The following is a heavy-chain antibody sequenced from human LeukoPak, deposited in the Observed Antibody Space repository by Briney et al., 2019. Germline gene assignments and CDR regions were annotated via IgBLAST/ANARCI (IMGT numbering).Heavy chain of an antibody. J-gene: IGHJ3*02. CDR1: GYNFANYW. CDR2: IYPGDSDT. V-gene: IGHV5-51*01. CDR3: ARPPSRPPFI. Sequence: GESLKISCKGSGYNFANYWIGWVRQMPGKGLEWMGIIYPGDSDTRYSPSFQGHVTISADKSISTAYLQWSSLKASDTAMHYCARPPSRPPFIWGQGTMVTVSS.